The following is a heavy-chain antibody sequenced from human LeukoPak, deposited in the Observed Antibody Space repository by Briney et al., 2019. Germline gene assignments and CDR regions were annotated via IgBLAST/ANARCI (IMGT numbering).Heavy chain of an antibody. CDR3: ARLGWLYGSGSMNWFDP. CDR2: IHHSGIT. CDR1: GYSIRSGFY. J-gene: IGHJ5*02. Sequence: SETLSLTCTVSGYSIRSGFYWGWIRQPPGKGLEWIGNIHHSGITYYTPSLKSRVTISVDTSKNQFSLKLSSVTAADTAVYYCARLGWLYGSGSMNWFDPWGQGTLVTVSS. D-gene: IGHD3-10*01. V-gene: IGHV4-38-2*02.